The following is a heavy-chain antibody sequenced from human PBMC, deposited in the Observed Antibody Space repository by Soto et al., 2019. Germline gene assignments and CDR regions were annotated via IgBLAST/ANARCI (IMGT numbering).Heavy chain of an antibody. D-gene: IGHD2-15*01. CDR1: GDTFTSXY. CDR3: ARRGNGQVVAATRPRGYYYYMDV. CDR2: INPSGGST. Sequence: ASVKVSCKACGDTFTSXYMHWVRQAPGQGLEWMGIINPSGGSTSYAQKFQGRVTMTRDTSTSTVYMELSSLRSEDTAVYYCARRGNGQVVAATRPRGYYYYMDVWGKGTTVTVSS. J-gene: IGHJ6*03. V-gene: IGHV1-46*03.